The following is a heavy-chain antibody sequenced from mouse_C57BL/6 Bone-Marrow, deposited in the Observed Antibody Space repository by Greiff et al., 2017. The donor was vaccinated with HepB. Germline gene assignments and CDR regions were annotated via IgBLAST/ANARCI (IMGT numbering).Heavy chain of an antibody. CDR2: INTSSGYT. CDR1: GYTFTSYW. CDR3: ARYGYYWYFDV. J-gene: IGHJ1*03. Sequence: VQGVESGAELAKPGASVKLSCKASGYTFTSYWMHWVKQRPGQGLEWIGYINTSSGYTKYNQKFKDKATLTADKSSSTSYMQLVSLTYEDSAVYYCARYGYYWYFDVWGTGTTVTVSS. V-gene: IGHV1-7*01. D-gene: IGHD2-2*01.